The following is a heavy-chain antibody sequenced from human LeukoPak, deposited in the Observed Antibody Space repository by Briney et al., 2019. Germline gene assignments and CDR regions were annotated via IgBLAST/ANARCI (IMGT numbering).Heavy chain of an antibody. CDR3: ARRPWYQLAVDY. CDR2: INHSGST. D-gene: IGHD2-2*01. V-gene: IGHV4-34*01. Sequence: SETLSLTCAVYGGSFSGYYWSWIRQPPGKGLEWIGEINHSGSTNYSPSLKSRVTISVDTSKNQFSLKLSSVTAADTAVYYCARRPWYQLAVDYWGQGTLVTVSS. CDR1: GGSFSGYY. J-gene: IGHJ4*02.